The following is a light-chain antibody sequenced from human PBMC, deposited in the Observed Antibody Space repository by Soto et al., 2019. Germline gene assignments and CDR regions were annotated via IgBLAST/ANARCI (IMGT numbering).Light chain of an antibody. J-gene: IGKJ3*01. CDR3: QQYGSSLYT. Sequence: VMTQSPATLSVSPGERATLSRRASESVSSNLAWYQQRPGQAPRLLIYGASSRATGIPDRLSGRVSGTDFTLTISRLEPEDFAVYYCQQYGSSLYTFGPGTKLDIK. CDR1: ESVSSN. CDR2: GAS. V-gene: IGKV3-20*01.